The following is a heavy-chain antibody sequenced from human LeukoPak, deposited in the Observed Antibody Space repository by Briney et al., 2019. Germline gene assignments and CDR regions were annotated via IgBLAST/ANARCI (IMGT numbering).Heavy chain of an antibody. CDR1: GFTFSSYG. D-gene: IGHD5-18*01. V-gene: IGHV3-30*02. CDR2: IRYDGSNK. CDR3: AKDEGRYSYGIGFDY. Sequence: GSLRLSCAASGFTFSSYGMHWVRQAPGKGLGWVAFIRYDGSNKYYADSVKGRFTISRDNSKNTLYLQMNSLRAEDTAVYYCAKDEGRYSYGIGFDYWGQGTLVTVSS. J-gene: IGHJ4*02.